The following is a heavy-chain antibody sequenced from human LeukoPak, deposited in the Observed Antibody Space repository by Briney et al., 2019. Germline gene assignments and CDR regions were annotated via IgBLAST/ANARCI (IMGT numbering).Heavy chain of an antibody. V-gene: IGHV4-34*01. CDR3: ARAMTTAAAGSFYFDY. D-gene: IGHD6-13*01. CDR1: GGSFSSYY. Sequence: PSETLSLTCAVYGGSFSSYYWSWIRQPPGKGLEWIGEINHRGSTNYKPSLKGRVTISLDTSKNQFSLKLSSVTAADTAVYYCARAMTTAAAGSFYFDYWGQGTLVTVSS. J-gene: IGHJ4*02. CDR2: INHRGST.